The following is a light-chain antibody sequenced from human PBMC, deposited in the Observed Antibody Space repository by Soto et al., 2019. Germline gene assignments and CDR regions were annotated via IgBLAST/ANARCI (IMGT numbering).Light chain of an antibody. Sequence: IGLTHSPATVSLSTAERATLSCRVSQSVTSGYLAWYQQKPGQSPRLLMYGASSRATGVPDRFSGSGSGTEFTLTISSLQPDDFATYYCHHYNSYSRTFGQGNKVDI. CDR2: GAS. V-gene: IGKV3-20*01. CDR1: QSVTSGY. CDR3: HHYNSYSRT. J-gene: IGKJ1*01.